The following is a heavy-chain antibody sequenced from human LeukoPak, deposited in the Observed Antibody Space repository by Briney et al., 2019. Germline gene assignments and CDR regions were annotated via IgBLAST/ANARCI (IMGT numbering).Heavy chain of an antibody. Sequence: GASVKVSCKASGYTFTSHYMHWVRQAPGQGLEWMGVINPSGGSTTFAQKFQGRVTMTRDISTSTVYMEMSSLRSEDTAMYYCARGVDCSGNRYYMDVWGKGTTVTVSS. CDR3: ARGVDCSGNRYYMDV. CDR1: GYTFTSHY. CDR2: INPSGGST. D-gene: IGHD3-10*02. V-gene: IGHV1-46*01. J-gene: IGHJ6*03.